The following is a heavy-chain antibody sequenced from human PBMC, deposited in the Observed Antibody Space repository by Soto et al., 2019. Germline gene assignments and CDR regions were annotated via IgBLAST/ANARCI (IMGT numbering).Heavy chain of an antibody. V-gene: IGHV4-34*01. CDR1: GGSFTTYY. Sequence: QLQLQQWGAGLLKPSETLSLTCAVYGGSFTTYYWSWIRQSPGKGLEWIGEIDYSGSSNYNQSLKSRVTISVGKSKNRFSLKLASMTAAGTAVYYCARVRARFSRTAFDVWGQGPMVDASA. J-gene: IGHJ3*01. D-gene: IGHD3-10*01. CDR3: ARVRARFSRTAFDV. CDR2: IDYSGSS.